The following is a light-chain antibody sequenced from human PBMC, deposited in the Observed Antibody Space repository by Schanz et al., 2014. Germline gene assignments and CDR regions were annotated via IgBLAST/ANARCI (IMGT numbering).Light chain of an antibody. CDR1: SSDVGGHNY. CDR2: EVN. Sequence: QSALTQPASVSGSPGQSITISCTGTSSDVGGHNYVSWYQQHPGKSPKLMISEVNKRPSGVSNRFSGSKSGNTASLTISGLQAEDEADYYCSSYTSSSVVFGGGTKVTVL. J-gene: IGLJ2*01. CDR3: SSYTSSSVV. V-gene: IGLV2-14*01.